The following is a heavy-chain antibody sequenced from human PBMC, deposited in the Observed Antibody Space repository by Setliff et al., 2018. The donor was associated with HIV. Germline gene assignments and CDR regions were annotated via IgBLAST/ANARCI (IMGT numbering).Heavy chain of an antibody. CDR3: ARDLHGGSPLNAFDI. CDR2: VTPDGGDK. D-gene: IGHD1-26*01. V-gene: IGHV3-7*03. CDR1: GGSFNRNDW. J-gene: IGHJ3*02. Sequence: ETLSLTCAVSGGSFNRNDWWSWVRQFPGKGLEWMASVTPDGGDKYHANSMRGRFTISRDNAANTLYLQVDGLRAEDTALYYCARDLHGGSPLNAFDIWGQGTMVTVSS.